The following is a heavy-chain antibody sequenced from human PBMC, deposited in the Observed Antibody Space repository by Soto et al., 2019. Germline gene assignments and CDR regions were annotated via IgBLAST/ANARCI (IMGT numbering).Heavy chain of an antibody. V-gene: IGHV4-4*07. Sequence: QVQLQESGPGLVKPSETLSLTCTVSGGSISSYYWSWIRQPAGKGLEWIGRIYTSGSTNYNPSLKSRVTMSVDTSKNQFYLKLRSVTAADTAVYYCARDLYCSSTSCSDYWGQGTLVTVSS. CDR2: IYTSGST. J-gene: IGHJ4*02. CDR1: GGSISSYY. D-gene: IGHD2-2*01. CDR3: ARDLYCSSTSCSDY.